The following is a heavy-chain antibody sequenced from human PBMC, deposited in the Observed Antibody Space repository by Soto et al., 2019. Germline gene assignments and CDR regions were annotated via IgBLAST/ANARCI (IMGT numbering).Heavy chain of an antibody. V-gene: IGHV3-30*18. Sequence: PGGSLRLSCAVSGFTLSCCGMHWVRQAPGKGLEWVALISYDGSYKYYADSVKGRFTISRDNSKNTLYLQMNSLRGEDTAVYYCAKDASGRCHYWGQGTQVTVS. J-gene: IGHJ4*02. CDR2: ISYDGSYK. D-gene: IGHD1-26*01. CDR3: AKDASGRCHY. CDR1: GFTLSCCG.